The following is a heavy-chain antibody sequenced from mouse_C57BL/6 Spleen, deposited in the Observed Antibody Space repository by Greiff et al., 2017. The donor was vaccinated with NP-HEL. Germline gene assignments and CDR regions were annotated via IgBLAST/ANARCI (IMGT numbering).Heavy chain of an antibody. CDR3: ARHETAQVYAMDY. CDR1: GFSLTSYG. J-gene: IGHJ4*01. CDR2: IWSDGST. D-gene: IGHD3-2*02. Sequence: QVQLKESGPGLVAPSQSLSITCTVSGFSLTSYGVHWVRQPPGKGLEWLVVIWSDGSTTYNSALKSRLSISKDNSKSQVFLKMNSLQTNDTAMYYCARHETAQVYAMDYWGQGTSVTVSS. V-gene: IGHV2-6-1*01.